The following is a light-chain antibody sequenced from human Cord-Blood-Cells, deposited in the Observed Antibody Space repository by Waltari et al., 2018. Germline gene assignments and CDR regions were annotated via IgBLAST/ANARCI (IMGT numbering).Light chain of an antibody. J-gene: IGLJ2*01. Sequence: QSALTQPASVSGSPGQSITISCTGPSSDVGGYNYVSWYQQHPGKAPKPMIYDVSNRPSGFVNRFACSRSGNTPSLTICRLQAEDECDYYGSSYTSSCAVLFGGGTKLSVL. CDR1: SSDVGGYNY. V-gene: IGLV2-14*01. CDR2: DVS. CDR3: SSYTSSCAVL.